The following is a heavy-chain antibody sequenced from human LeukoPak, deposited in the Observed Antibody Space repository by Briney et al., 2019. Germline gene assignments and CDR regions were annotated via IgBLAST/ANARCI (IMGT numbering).Heavy chain of an antibody. J-gene: IGHJ4*02. D-gene: IGHD3-9*01. CDR1: GFPFSSYA. CDR2: ISSNGGST. CDR3: VKGFYDILTAYWGGGDY. V-gene: IGHV3-64D*06. Sequence: GGSVRLFCSVSGFPFSSYAMHWVRQAPGKGLEYLSAISSNGGSTYYADAVKGRFTISRDNSKNTLYLQMSSLRADDTAVYYCVKGFYDILTAYWGGGDYWGQGTLVTVSS.